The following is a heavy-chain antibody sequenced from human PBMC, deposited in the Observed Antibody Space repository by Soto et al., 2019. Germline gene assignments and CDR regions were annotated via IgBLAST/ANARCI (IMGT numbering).Heavy chain of an antibody. D-gene: IGHD3-9*01. CDR3: AKDRYFDSYYLDY. Sequence: QVQLVESGGGVVQPGRSLRLSCAASGFTFTAFAVHWVRQPPGKGLEWVAVISYDGRQSHYADSVRGRLTLSRDNSKNTVFLQMNSLTTDDTAIYYCAKDRYFDSYYLDYCGQGTRVTVSS. V-gene: IGHV3-30*04. CDR2: ISYDGRQS. J-gene: IGHJ4*02. CDR1: GFTFTAFA.